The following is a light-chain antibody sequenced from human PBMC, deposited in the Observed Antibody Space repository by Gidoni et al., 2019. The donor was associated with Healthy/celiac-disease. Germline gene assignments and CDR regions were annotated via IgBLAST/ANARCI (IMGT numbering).Light chain of an antibody. J-gene: IGKJ2*01. CDR1: QSVSRSY. CDR3: QQYGSSRVYT. CDR2: GAS. V-gene: IGKV3-20*01. Sequence: EIVLTQSPGTLSLSTGERATLSCRASQSVSRSYFTWYQQTPGQAPRLLIYGASSRATGIPDRFSVSGSGTDFTLTISRLEPEDFAVYYCQQYGSSRVYTFXXXTKLEIK.